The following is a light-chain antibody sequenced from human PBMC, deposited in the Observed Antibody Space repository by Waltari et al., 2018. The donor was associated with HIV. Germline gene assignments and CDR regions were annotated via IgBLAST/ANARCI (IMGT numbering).Light chain of an antibody. V-gene: IGLV1-51*01. CDR1: NSNIGNEL. Sequence: QSVLTQPPSVSAAPGQKVTISCSGSNSNIGNELVSWYQQLPGTAPKLLISDNHERPSGSPNRFSGSKSGTSATLDITGLQTGDEADYYCGTWDSSLRVYVFGTGTKVTVL. CDR3: GTWDSSLRVYV. CDR2: DNH. J-gene: IGLJ1*01.